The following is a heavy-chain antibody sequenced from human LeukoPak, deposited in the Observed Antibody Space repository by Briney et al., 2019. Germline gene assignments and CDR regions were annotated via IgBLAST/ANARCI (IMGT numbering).Heavy chain of an antibody. Sequence: GGSLRLSCAASGFTFSSYGMHWVRQAPGKGLEWVAFIRYDGSNKYYADSVKGRFTISRHNSKNTLYLQMNSLRAEDTAVYYCAKDPGSGITIFGVGGGYYMDVWGKGTTVTVSS. CDR1: GFTFSSYG. J-gene: IGHJ6*03. CDR3: AKDPGSGITIFGVGGGYYMDV. V-gene: IGHV3-30*02. D-gene: IGHD3-3*01. CDR2: IRYDGSNK.